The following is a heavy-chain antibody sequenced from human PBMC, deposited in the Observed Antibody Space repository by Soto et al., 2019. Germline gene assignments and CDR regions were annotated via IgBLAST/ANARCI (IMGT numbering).Heavy chain of an antibody. V-gene: IGHV3-48*02. D-gene: IGHD3-3*01. CDR3: ARDRSKIYGVVTPIDY. CDR2: ISSGGDTI. J-gene: IGHJ4*02. Sequence: GGSLRLSCAVSGFTCSPYSMNWVRQAPGKGLEWISYISSGGDTIYYADSVRGRFTVSRDNTKNSLYLQMDSLRDEDTAVYYCARDRSKIYGVVTPIDYWGQGTLVTVSS. CDR1: GFTCSPYS.